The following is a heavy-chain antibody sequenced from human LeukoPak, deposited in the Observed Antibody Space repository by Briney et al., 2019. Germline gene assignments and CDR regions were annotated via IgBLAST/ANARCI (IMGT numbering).Heavy chain of an antibody. CDR3: ASFWGPNYYGSGSYYLY. CDR2: IYYSGST. V-gene: IGHV4-59*01. J-gene: IGHJ4*02. Sequence: SETLSLTCTVSGGSISSYYWGWIRQPPGKRLEWIGYIYYSGSTNYNPSLKSRVTISVDTSKNQFSLKLSSVTAADTAVYYCASFWGPNYYGSGSYYLYWGQGTLVTVSS. CDR1: GGSISSYY. D-gene: IGHD3-10*01.